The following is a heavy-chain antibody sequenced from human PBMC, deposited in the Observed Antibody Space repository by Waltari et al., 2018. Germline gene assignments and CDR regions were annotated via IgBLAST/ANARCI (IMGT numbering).Heavy chain of an antibody. J-gene: IGHJ3*02. CDR3: QSVGYQLLGGSAFDI. V-gene: IGHV4-34*01. Sequence: QVHLQQWGAGLLKPSEPLSLPSAAYGGSSSGYTWSWIRKPPGKGLGWIGESKHSGSTTYNPALKSRVTISVDTSKNQFSLKRSSVAAADAAVYYCQSVGYQLLGGSAFDIWGQGTMVTVSS. CDR2: SKHSGST. CDR1: GGSSSGYT. D-gene: IGHD2-2*01.